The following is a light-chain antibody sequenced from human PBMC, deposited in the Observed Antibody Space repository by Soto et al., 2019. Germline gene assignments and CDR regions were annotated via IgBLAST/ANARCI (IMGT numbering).Light chain of an antibody. CDR2: GAS. Sequence: EIVMTQSPTIVSVSPGERATLSCRASQSVNSNLAWYQQKPGQAPRLLISGASTRAPGIAARFSGSGSGTNFTLPISGLQSADFAVYYCQQYNDWPLYTFGQGTKLEIK. CDR3: QQYNDWPLYT. CDR1: QSVNSN. V-gene: IGKV3-15*01. J-gene: IGKJ2*01.